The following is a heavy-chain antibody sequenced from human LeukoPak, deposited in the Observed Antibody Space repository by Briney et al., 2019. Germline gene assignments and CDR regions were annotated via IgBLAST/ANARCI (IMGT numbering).Heavy chain of an antibody. J-gene: IGHJ4*02. D-gene: IGHD6-13*01. Sequence: GGSLRRSCAASGFTFDDYAMHWVRQAPGKGLEWVSLISGDGGSTYYADSVKGRFTSSRDNSKNTLYLQMNSLRVEDTAMYYCAKDRSSSWTWTIDYWGQGTLVTVSS. CDR2: ISGDGGST. CDR1: GFTFDDYA. V-gene: IGHV3-43*02. CDR3: AKDRSSSWTWTIDY.